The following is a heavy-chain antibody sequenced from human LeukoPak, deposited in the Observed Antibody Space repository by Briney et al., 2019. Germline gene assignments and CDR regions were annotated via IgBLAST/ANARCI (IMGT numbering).Heavy chain of an antibody. CDR1: GYSFSSYW. CDR2: IDPSDSYT. J-gene: IGHJ4*02. V-gene: IGHV5-10-1*01. D-gene: IGHD3-9*01. CDR3: ARHNSPTGYYNY. Sequence: GESLKISCKGSGYSFSSYWISWVRQMPGKGLEWMGRIDPSDSYTNYSPSFQGHVTISADKSIRTAYLQWSSLKASDTAMYYCARHNSPTGYYNYWGQGTLVTVSS.